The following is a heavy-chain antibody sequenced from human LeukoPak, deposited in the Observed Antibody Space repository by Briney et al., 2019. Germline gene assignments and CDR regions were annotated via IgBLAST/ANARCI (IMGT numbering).Heavy chain of an antibody. CDR3: ARAGGLTYGSGCYYPN. CDR1: GYTFTSYG. J-gene: IGHJ4*02. V-gene: IGHV1-18*01. CDR2: ISAYNGNT. D-gene: IGHD3-10*01. Sequence: GASVKVSCKASGYTFTSYGISWVRQAPGQGLEWMGWISAYNGNTNYAQKLQGRVTMTTDTSTSTAYIELRSLRSDDTAVYYCARAGGLTYGSGCYYPNWGQGTLVTVSS.